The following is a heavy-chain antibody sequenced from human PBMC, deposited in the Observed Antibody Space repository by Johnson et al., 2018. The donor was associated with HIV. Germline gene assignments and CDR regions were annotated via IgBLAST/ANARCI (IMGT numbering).Heavy chain of an antibody. CDR1: GFNFSNYG. V-gene: IGHV3-30*19. D-gene: IGHD1-26*01. CDR3: ARGRRPWELHGFIAFDT. Sequence: QVQLVESGGGVVQPGRSLRLSCAASGFNFSNYGMYWVRQAPGKGLEWVAVIWYDGSNKYYADSVKGRFTISRDNSKNTLYLLMNSLRVEDTAVYHCARGRRPWELHGFIAFDTWGQGTIVIVSS. J-gene: IGHJ3*02. CDR2: IWYDGSNK.